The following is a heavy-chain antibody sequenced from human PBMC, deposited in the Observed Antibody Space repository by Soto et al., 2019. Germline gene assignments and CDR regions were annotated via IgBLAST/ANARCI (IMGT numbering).Heavy chain of an antibody. CDR3: ARAREDDIVATIAFDY. V-gene: IGHV4-34*01. Sequence: PSETLSLTCAVYGGSFSGYYWSWIRQPPGKGLEWIGEINHSGSTNYNPSLKSRVTISVDTSKNQFSLKLSSVTAADTAVYYCARAREDDIVATIAFDYWGHGTLVTVSS. CDR1: GGSFSGYY. D-gene: IGHD5-12*01. CDR2: INHSGST. J-gene: IGHJ4*01.